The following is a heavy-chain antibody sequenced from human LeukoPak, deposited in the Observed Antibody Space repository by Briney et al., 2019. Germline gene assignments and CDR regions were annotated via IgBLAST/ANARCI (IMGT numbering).Heavy chain of an antibody. V-gene: IGHV3-23*01. Sequence: PGGSLRLSCAASGFTFSSYATNWVRQAPGKGLEWVSAISGSGSSTYYADSVKGRFTISRDNSKNTLYLQMNSLRAEDTAVYYCAKSPRGSWYPFDYWGHGALVTVSS. J-gene: IGHJ4*01. CDR2: ISGSGSST. D-gene: IGHD6-13*01. CDR1: GFTFSSYA. CDR3: AKSPRGSWYPFDY.